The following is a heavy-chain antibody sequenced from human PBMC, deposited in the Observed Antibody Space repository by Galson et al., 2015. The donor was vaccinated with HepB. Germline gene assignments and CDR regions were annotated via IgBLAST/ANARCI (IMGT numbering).Heavy chain of an antibody. V-gene: IGHV3-33*01. CDR1: GFTFSSYG. CDR3: AREMLAYCGGDCYSFDY. J-gene: IGHJ4*02. D-gene: IGHD2-21*02. Sequence: SLRLSCAASGFTFSSYGMHWVRQAPGKGLEWVAVIWYDGSNKYYADSVKGRFTISRDNSKNTLYLQMNSLRAEDTAVYYCAREMLAYCGGDCYSFDYWGQGTLVTVSS. CDR2: IWYDGSNK.